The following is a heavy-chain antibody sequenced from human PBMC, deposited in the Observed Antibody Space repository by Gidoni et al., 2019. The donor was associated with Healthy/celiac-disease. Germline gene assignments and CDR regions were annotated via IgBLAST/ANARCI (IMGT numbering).Heavy chain of an antibody. D-gene: IGHD4-17*01. Sequence: QVQLVESGGGVVQPGRSLRLSCAASGFTFSSYGMHWVRQAPGKGLEWVAVIWYDGSNKYYADSVKGRFTISRDNSKNTLYLQMNSLRAEDTAVYYCASGDGGNWFDPWGQGTLVTVSS. J-gene: IGHJ5*02. CDR3: ASGDGGNWFDP. CDR2: IWYDGSNK. CDR1: GFTFSSYG. V-gene: IGHV3-33*01.